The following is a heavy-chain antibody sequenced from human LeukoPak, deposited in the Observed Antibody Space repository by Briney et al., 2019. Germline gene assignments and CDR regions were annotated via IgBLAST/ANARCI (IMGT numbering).Heavy chain of an antibody. Sequence: SQSLSLTCTVSGGSISGGDYYWSCIRQPPGKGLEWTGYIHHRGSPYYYNPSLKSRVTMSVDTSKNQFSLKLSSVSAADTAVYFCVRDRSRPNPFFDLWGQGTLVTVSS. J-gene: IGHJ4*02. D-gene: IGHD6-13*01. CDR2: IHHRGSPY. V-gene: IGHV4-30-4*01. CDR1: GGSISGGDYY. CDR3: VRDRSRPNPFFDL.